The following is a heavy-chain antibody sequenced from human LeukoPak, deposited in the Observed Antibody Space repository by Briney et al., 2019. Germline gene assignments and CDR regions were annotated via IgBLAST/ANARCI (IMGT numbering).Heavy chain of an antibody. CDR2: IYPADSDT. CDR3: ARLYGHYLDY. V-gene: IGHV5-51*01. D-gene: IGHD4-17*01. J-gene: IGHJ4*02. Sequence: GESLKISCKGSGYSLANNWIGWVRQMPGKGLEWLGIIYPADSDTRYSPSFQGQVTISADKSINTAFLQWSSLKASDTAMYYCARLYGHYLDYWGQGTLVTVSS. CDR1: GYSLANNW.